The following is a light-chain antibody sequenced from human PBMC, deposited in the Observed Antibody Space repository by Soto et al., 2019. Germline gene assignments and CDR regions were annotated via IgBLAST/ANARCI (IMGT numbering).Light chain of an antibody. CDR1: QSVSSSY. CDR3: QQFGSSPFT. J-gene: IGKJ3*01. CDR2: GAS. V-gene: IGKV3-20*01. Sequence: EIVLTQSPGTLSLSPGERATLSCRAGQSVSSSYLAWYQQKPGQAPRLLIYGASSRATGIPDRFSGSGSGTDFTLTISRLEPEDFAVYYCQQFGSSPFTFGPGTKVDN.